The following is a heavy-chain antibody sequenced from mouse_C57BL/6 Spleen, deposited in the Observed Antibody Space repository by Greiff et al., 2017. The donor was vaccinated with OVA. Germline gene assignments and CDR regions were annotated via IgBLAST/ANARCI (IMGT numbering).Heavy chain of an antibody. CDR3: VTAQATAY. D-gene: IGHD3-2*02. V-gene: IGHV1-53*01. Sequence: QVQLQQSGTELVNPGASVKLSCKASGYTFTSYRMHWVKQRPGQGLEWIGNINPSNGDTNFNEKFKSKATLTVDKSSSIVYMQLSSLTSEDSAVYYCVTAQATAYWGQGTLVTVSA. J-gene: IGHJ3*01. CDR1: GYTFTSYR. CDR2: INPSNGDT.